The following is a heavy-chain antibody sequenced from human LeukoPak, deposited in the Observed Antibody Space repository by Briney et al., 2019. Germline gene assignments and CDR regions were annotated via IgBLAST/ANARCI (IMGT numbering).Heavy chain of an antibody. J-gene: IGHJ4*02. D-gene: IGHD1-26*01. V-gene: IGHV4-39*01. CDR1: GDSISSTDFY. Sequence: SETLSLTCSVSGDSISSTDFYWGWIRQPPGKGLEWIGTVYHSGNTYYNPSLKSRVTISVDTSKNQFSLKLSSVTAADTAVYYCARQYVRGSYYFDYWGQGTLVTVSS. CDR2: VYHSGNT. CDR3: ARQYVRGSYYFDY.